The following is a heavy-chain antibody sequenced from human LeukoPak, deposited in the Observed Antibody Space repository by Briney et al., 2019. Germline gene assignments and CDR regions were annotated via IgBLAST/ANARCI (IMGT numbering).Heavy chain of an antibody. J-gene: IGHJ5*02. D-gene: IGHD2-2*01. V-gene: IGHV1-18*01. CDR3: ARAGYCSSTSCYVGNWFDP. CDR2: ISAYNGNT. CDR1: GYTFTSYG. Sequence: ASVKVSCKASGYTFTSYGISWVRQAPGQGLGWMGWISAYNGNTNYAQKLQGRVTMTTDTSTSTAYMELRSLRSDDTAVYYCARAGYCSSTSCYVGNWFDPWGQGTLVTVSS.